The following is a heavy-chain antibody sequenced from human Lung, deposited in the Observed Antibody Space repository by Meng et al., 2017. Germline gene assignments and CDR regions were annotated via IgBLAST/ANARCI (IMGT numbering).Heavy chain of an antibody. Sequence: GRFQRWGSVLLLPSWPRASTCGVCGGCIRYCYWSWIRQPPGEGLEWIGEIIHSGSTNYNPSLESRATISVDTSQNNLSLKLSSVTAADSAVYYCARGPTTMAHDFDYWGQGTLVTVSS. CDR3: ARGPTTMAHDFDY. CDR1: GGCIRYCY. CDR2: IIHSGST. D-gene: IGHD4-11*01. V-gene: IGHV4-34*01. J-gene: IGHJ4*02.